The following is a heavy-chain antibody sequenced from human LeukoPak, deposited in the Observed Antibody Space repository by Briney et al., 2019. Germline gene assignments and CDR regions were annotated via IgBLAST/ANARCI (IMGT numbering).Heavy chain of an antibody. CDR1: GGSMSSGGYS. CDR3: GRGGIAAAASGIDY. D-gene: IGHD6-13*01. V-gene: IGHV4-30-2*01. J-gene: IGHJ4*02. CDR2: IDQNGNT. Sequence: SETLSLTCAVSGGSMSSGGYSGSWIRQPPGKGLEWIGYIDQNGNTYYNPALKSRVTISVDRSKNQFSLNLSSVTAADTAVYYCGRGGIAAAASGIDYWGQGTLVAVSS.